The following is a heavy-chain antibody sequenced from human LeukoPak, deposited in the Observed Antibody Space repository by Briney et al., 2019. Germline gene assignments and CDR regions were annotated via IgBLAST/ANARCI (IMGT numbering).Heavy chain of an antibody. CDR3: ARDTAITIYYYGMDV. J-gene: IGHJ6*02. V-gene: IGHV1-18*01. CDR1: GGTFSSYA. CDR2: ISAYNGNT. Sequence: GSSVKVSCKASGGTFSSYAIGWVRQAPGQGLEWMGWISAYNGNTNYAQKLQGRVTMTTDTSTSTAYMELRSLRSDDTAVYYCARDTAITIYYYGMDVWGQGTTVTVSS. D-gene: IGHD3-3*01.